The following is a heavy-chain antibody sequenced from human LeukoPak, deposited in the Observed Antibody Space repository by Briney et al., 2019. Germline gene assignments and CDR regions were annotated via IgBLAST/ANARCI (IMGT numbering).Heavy chain of an antibody. CDR2: ISAYNGNT. D-gene: IGHD5-12*01. J-gene: IGHJ6*03. CDR1: GYNFSGYG. V-gene: IGHV1-18*04. CDR3: ARDGGYSGYENYYYYYMDV. Sequence: ASVKVSCKTSGYNFSGYGLSWVRQAPGQGLEWMGWISAYNGNTNYAQKLQGRVTMTTDTSTSTAYMELRSLRSDDTAVYYCARDGGYSGYENYYYYYMDVWGKGTTVTISS.